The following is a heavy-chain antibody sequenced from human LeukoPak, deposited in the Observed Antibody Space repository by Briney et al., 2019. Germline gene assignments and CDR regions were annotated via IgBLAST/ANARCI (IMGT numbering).Heavy chain of an antibody. Sequence: GASVKVSCKASGGTFSSYAISWVRQAPGQGLEWMGRIIPILGIANYAQKFQGRVTITADKSTSTAYMELSSLRSEDTAVYYCARVVEGGPNWFDPWGQGTLVTVSS. CDR1: GGTFSSYA. J-gene: IGHJ5*02. D-gene: IGHD2-15*01. CDR3: ARVVEGGPNWFDP. CDR2: IIPILGIA. V-gene: IGHV1-69*04.